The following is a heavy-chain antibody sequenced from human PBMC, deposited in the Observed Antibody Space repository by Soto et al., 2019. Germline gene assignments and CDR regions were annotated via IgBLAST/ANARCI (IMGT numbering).Heavy chain of an antibody. CDR2: INWNSGSI. J-gene: IGHJ1*01. D-gene: IGHD6-13*01. CDR3: VKDESINWYSGHFRH. CDR1: GFTFDDYA. V-gene: IGHV3-9*01. Sequence: GGSLRLSCGVSGFTFDDYAMHWVRQVPGKGLEWVSGINWNSGSIGYGDSVKGRFAISRDNAKNSLHLQMNSLSAEDTAFYYCVKDESINWYSGHFRHWGQGTLVTVSS.